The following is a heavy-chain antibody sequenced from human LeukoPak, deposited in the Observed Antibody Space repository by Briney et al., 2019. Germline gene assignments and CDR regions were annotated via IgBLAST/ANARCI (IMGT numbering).Heavy chain of an antibody. CDR2: ISAYNGNT. CDR1: GYTLTELS. J-gene: IGHJ5*02. D-gene: IGHD3-10*01. CDR3: ARFRAKSSWFDP. V-gene: IGHV1-18*01. Sequence: ASVKVSCKVSGYTLTELSMHWVRQAPGQGLEWMGWISAYNGNTNYAQKLQGRVTMTTDTSTSTAYMELRSLRSDDTAVYYCARFRAKSSWFDPWGQGTLVTVSS.